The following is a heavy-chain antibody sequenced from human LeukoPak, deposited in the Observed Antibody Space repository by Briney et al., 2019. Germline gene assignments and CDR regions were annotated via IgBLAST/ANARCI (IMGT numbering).Heavy chain of an antibody. J-gene: IGHJ3*02. CDR3: ARVVRYDTSGHYPDAFDI. D-gene: IGHD3-22*01. CDR1: GGTFNSYV. V-gene: IGHV1-69*13. Sequence: SVTVSCKASGGTFNSYVISWVRQAPGQGLEWMGGIIPIFGTAKYAQKFQGRVTITADESTSTAYMELSSLRSEDTAVYYCARVVRYDTSGHYPDAFDIWGQGTMVTVSS. CDR2: IIPIFGTA.